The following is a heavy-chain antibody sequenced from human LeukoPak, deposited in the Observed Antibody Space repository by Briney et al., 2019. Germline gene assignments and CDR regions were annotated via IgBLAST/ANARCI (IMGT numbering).Heavy chain of an antibody. D-gene: IGHD3-22*01. CDR3: ARVRYYDSSGYNSPQNAFDY. CDR2: RHLNHGNT. CDR1: GYTFSSYD. V-gene: IGHV1-8*01. J-gene: IGHJ4*02. Sequence: ASETLSCKASGYTFSSYDINWGRKPPGQGLEWMGLRHLNHGNTANAQTFQGRGTMTRNTSISTCYMELSSLRSEDTAVYYCARVRYYDSSGYNSPQNAFDYWGEGTLVSVSS.